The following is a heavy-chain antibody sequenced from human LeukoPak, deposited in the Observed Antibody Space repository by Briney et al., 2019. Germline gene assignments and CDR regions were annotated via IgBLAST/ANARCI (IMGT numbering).Heavy chain of an antibody. Sequence: GGSLRLSCAASGFTFDDYAMHWVRQAPGKGLEWVSLIGGDGGSTSYADSVKGRITVSRDNSKNTVYLQMNSLRAEDTAVYYCARDRGYAMDVWGQGTTVTVSS. CDR3: ARDRGYAMDV. CDR2: IGGDGGST. CDR1: GFTFDDYA. V-gene: IGHV3-43*02. D-gene: IGHD1-1*01. J-gene: IGHJ6*02.